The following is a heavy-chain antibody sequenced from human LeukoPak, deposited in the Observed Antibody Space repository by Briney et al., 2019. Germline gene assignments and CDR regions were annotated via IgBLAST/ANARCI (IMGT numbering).Heavy chain of an antibody. CDR3: AKGSAAAWSEVDY. CDR1: RFTFSSYG. V-gene: IGHV3-30*02. D-gene: IGHD6-13*01. CDR2: IRYDGSNK. Sequence: GGSLRLSCAASRFTFSSYGMHWVRQAPGKGLEWVAFIRYDGSNKYYADSVKGRFTISRDNSKNTLYLQMNSLRAEDTAVYYCAKGSAAAWSEVDYWGQGTLVTVSS. J-gene: IGHJ4*02.